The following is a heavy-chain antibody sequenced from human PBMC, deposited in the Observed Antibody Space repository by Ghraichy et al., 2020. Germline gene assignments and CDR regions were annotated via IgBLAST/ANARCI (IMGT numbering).Heavy chain of an antibody. Sequence: SQTLSLTCTVSGGSISSSSYYWGGIRQPPGKGLEWIGSIYYSGSTYYNPSLKSRVTISVDTSKNQFSLKLSSVTAADTAVYYCASEGIAVAGIYYWGQGTLVTVSS. J-gene: IGHJ4*02. V-gene: IGHV4-39*01. D-gene: IGHD6-19*01. CDR2: IYYSGST. CDR3: ASEGIAVAGIYY. CDR1: GGSISSSSYY.